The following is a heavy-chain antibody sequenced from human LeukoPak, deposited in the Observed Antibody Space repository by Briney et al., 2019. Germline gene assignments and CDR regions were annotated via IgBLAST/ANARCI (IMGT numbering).Heavy chain of an antibody. D-gene: IGHD3-22*01. CDR2: IHNSGRT. CDR1: GGSISSNY. J-gene: IGHJ3*02. CDR3: ATHCPYDNAGFQDDFEI. V-gene: IGHV4-59*08. Sequence: SETLSLTCTLSGGSISSNYWSWIRQPPGRGLEWLAYIHNSGRTNYNPSLKSRLTISLDTSRTQFSLTVKSVTAADTAVYYCATHCPYDNAGFQDDFEIWGQGTMVTVSS.